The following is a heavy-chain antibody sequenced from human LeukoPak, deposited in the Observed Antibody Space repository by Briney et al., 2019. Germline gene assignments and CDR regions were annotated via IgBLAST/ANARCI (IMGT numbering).Heavy chain of an antibody. CDR2: ISAYNGNT. CDR3: ARDYDFWSGPSIDY. J-gene: IGHJ4*02. CDR1: GYAFTSYG. D-gene: IGHD3-3*01. V-gene: IGHV1-18*01. Sequence: ASVKVSCKASGYAFTSYGISWVRQAPGQGLEWMGWISAYNGNTNYAQKLQGRVTMTTDTSTSTAYMELRSLRSDDTAVYYCARDYDFWSGPSIDYWGQGTLVTVSS.